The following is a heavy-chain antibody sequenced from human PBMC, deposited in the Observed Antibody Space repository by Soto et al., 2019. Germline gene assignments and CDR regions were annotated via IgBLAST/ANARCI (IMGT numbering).Heavy chain of an antibody. J-gene: IGHJ6*02. D-gene: IGHD6-19*01. V-gene: IGHV3-48*02. CDR3: AIYTKAVAAHPSTSGYGMDV. CDR2: ISSINTM. CDR1: GITFNSYN. Sequence: GGSLRLSCAVSGITFNSYNMNWVRQAPGKGLEWVSYISSINTMYYADSVKGRFTVSRDNAKNSVSLHMNSLRDEDTAVYYCAIYTKAVAAHPSTSGYGMDVWGQGTTVTVSS.